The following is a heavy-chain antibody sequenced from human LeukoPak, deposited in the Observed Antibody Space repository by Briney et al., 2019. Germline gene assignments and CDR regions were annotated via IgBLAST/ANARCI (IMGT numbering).Heavy chain of an antibody. V-gene: IGHV3-74*01. CDR1: GFTFSSYW. CDR2: INSDGSNT. Sequence: ESGGSLRLSCAASGFTFSSYWMHWVRQAPGKGLVWVSRINSDGSNTIYADSVKGRFTISRDNAKNTLYLQMNSLRAEDTAVYYCARDPRRVDRFRFRDHYYYYGMDVWGQGTTVTVSS. D-gene: IGHD3-10*01. J-gene: IGHJ6*02. CDR3: ARDPRRVDRFRFRDHYYYYGMDV.